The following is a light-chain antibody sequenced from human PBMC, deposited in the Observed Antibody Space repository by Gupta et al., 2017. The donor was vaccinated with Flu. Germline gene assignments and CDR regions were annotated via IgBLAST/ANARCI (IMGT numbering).Light chain of an antibody. CDR1: QSVSSN. CDR2: AAS. V-gene: IGKV3-15*01. CDR3: QQFHDWPPLT. J-gene: IGKJ4*01. Sequence: EIVMTQSPATLSVSPGERATLSCRASQSVSSNLAWYQQKPGQAPRLLIYAASTRATGVPARFSGSGSGTEFTLTISSLQTEDFAVYYCQQFHDWPPLTFGGGTTVESK.